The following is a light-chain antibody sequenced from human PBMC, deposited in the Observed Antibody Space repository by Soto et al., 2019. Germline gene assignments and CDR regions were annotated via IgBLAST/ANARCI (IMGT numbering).Light chain of an antibody. CDR3: QQLNKYPST. CDR2: GAS. J-gene: IGKJ4*01. CDR1: PSISTY. Sequence: DIQMTQSPSFLSESVGDRFTITCRASPSISTYLNWYQKKQGKAPKLLIYGASTLQSGVPSRFRGSGYGTDLTITISSMQTEDFETYYCQQLNKYPSTFGGGTKVDI. V-gene: IGKV1-9*01.